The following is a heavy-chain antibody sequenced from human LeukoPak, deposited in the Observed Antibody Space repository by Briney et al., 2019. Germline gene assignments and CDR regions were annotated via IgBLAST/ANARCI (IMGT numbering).Heavy chain of an antibody. CDR1: GFTFSTYW. D-gene: IGHD3-3*01. V-gene: IGHV3-7*03. J-gene: IGHJ2*01. CDR3: ARAEWSNWYFDL. CDR2: IKQDGSEK. Sequence: GSLRLSCAASGFTFSTYWMNWVRQAPGKGLEWVANIKQDGSEKYYVDSVKGRFTLSRDSAKNSLYLQTNSLRAEDTAVYYCARAEWSNWYFDLWGRGTLVTVSS.